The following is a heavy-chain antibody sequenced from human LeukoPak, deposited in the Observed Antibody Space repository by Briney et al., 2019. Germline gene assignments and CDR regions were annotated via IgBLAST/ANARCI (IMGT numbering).Heavy chain of an antibody. CDR1: GFSVNGYY. D-gene: IGHD4-17*01. J-gene: IGHJ4*02. CDR2: IYSNGKT. Sequence: GGSLRLSCAASGFSVNGYYWHWVRQTPGKRPQWISIIYSNGKTLYADSVRGRFTFSRDNSKNTLYLQMYSLRVEDTDVYYCAGGDYPLTYWGQGSLVTVSS. V-gene: IGHV3-66*01. CDR3: AGGDYPLTY.